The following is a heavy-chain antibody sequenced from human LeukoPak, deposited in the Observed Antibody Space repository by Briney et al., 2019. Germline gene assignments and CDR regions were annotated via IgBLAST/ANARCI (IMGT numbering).Heavy chain of an antibody. CDR2: IIAIFGTP. D-gene: IGHD6-13*01. CDR1: GGTFSSYA. V-gene: IGHV1-69*13. J-gene: IGHJ4*02. CDR3: AKDRRGGAAAGTLDY. Sequence: SVKVSCKASGGTFSSYAITWVRQAPGQGLEWMGTIIAIFGTPNYAQKFQGRVTITADESTSTAYMELSSLTSEDTAVCYCAKDRRGGAAAGTLDYWGQGTLVSVSS.